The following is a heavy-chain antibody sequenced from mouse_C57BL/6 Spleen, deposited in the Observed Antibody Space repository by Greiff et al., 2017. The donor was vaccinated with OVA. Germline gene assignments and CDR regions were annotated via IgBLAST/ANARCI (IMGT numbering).Heavy chain of an antibody. Sequence: QVQLQQSGAELARPGASVKLSCKASGYTFTSYGISWVKQRTGQGLEWIGEIYPRSGNTYYNEKFKGKATLTADKSSSTAYMELRSLTSEDSAVYFCAREVPFYGSRELGYFDVWGTGTTVTVSS. CDR3: AREVPFYGSRELGYFDV. J-gene: IGHJ1*03. CDR1: GYTFTSYG. V-gene: IGHV1-81*01. CDR2: IYPRSGNT. D-gene: IGHD1-1*01.